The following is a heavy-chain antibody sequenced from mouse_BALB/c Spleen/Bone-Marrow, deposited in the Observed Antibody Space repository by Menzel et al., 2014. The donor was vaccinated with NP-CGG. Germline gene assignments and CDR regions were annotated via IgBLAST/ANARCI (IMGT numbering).Heavy chain of an antibody. CDR3: AREVAMDY. CDR1: GFTFSDYY. CDR2: ISDGGSYT. J-gene: IGHJ4*01. V-gene: IGHV5-4*02. Sequence: VKLVESGGGLAKPGGSLKLSCAASGFTFSDYYMYWVRQTPEKRLEWVATISDGGSYTYYPDSVKGRLTISRDNAKNNLYLQMSSLKSEDTAMYYCAREVAMDYWGQGTSVTVSS.